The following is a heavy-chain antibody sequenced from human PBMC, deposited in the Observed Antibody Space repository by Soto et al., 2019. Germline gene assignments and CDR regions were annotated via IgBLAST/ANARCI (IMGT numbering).Heavy chain of an antibody. V-gene: IGHV3-21*01. Sequence: PGSSLRLSCSASGFIFTSYSMNWVRQAPGKGLEWVSSISSSSSYIYYADSVKGRFTIARDNAKNSLYLQMSSLRAEDTAVYYCARDPVPDYYDSSVAWGQGTLVTVSS. J-gene: IGHJ5*02. CDR3: ARDPVPDYYDSSVA. D-gene: IGHD3-22*01. CDR2: ISSSSSYI. CDR1: GFIFTSYS.